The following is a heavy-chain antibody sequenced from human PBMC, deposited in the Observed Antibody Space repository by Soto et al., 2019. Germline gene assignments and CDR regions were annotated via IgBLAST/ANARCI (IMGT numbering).Heavy chain of an antibody. V-gene: IGHV1-18*01. CDR3: ARDRRSSDF. J-gene: IGHJ4*01. D-gene: IGHD2-2*01. CDR1: GYTVTSFG. Sequence: QVQLVKSGTEVKKPGASVKVSCKASGYTVTSFGISWVRQVPGQGLEWMGWIRVYNGDTNYAQRFQGRVTMATDVSTRTAYMELMSLRSDDTAVYYCARDRRSSDFWGKGTLVTVSS. CDR2: IRVYNGDT.